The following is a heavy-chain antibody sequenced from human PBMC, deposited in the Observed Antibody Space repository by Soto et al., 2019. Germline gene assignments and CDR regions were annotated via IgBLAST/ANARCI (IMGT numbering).Heavy chain of an antibody. CDR2: ISSSSSYT. D-gene: IGHD6-19*01. V-gene: IGHV3-11*06. J-gene: IGHJ4*02. CDR3: ARGIAVAPPSYYFDY. Sequence: GGSLRLSCAASGFTFSDYYMSWIRQAPGKGLEWVSYISSSSSYTNYADSVKGRFTISRDNAKNSLYLQMNSLRAEDTAVYYCARGIAVAPPSYYFDYWGQGTLVTVSS. CDR1: GFTFSDYY.